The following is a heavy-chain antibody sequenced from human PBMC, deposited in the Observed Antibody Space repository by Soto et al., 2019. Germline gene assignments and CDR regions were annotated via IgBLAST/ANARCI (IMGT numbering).Heavy chain of an antibody. CDR1: GFSFSNYE. V-gene: IGHV3-48*03. J-gene: IGHJ4*02. CDR3: ARYQRSDRALPFFDY. D-gene: IGHD1-26*01. Sequence: EVQLVESGGGLVQPGGSLRLSCAASGFSFSNYEMNWVRQAPGEGLEWVSYINSDGSTIYYADSVKGRFTVSRDNAKNSLYLQMNSLRAEDTAVYYCARYQRSDRALPFFDYWGQGTLVTVSS. CDR2: INSDGSTI.